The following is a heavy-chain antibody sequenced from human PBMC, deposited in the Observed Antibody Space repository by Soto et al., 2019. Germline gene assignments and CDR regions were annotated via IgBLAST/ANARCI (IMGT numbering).Heavy chain of an antibody. V-gene: IGHV3-23*01. CDR3: ARFLEWLFSGMDV. CDR2: ISGSGGST. CDR1: GFTFSSYA. Sequence: GGSLRLSCAASGFTFSSYAMSWVHQAPGKGLEWVSAISGSGGSTYYADSVKGRFTISRDNSKNTLYLQMNSLRAEDTAVYYCARFLEWLFSGMDVWGQGTTVTVSS. D-gene: IGHD3-3*01. J-gene: IGHJ6*02.